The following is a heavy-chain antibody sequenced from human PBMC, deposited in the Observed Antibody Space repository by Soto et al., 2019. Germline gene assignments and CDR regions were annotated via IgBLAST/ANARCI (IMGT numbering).Heavy chain of an antibody. CDR2: IYYSGST. D-gene: IGHD5-18*01. CDR1: GGSISSGSYY. J-gene: IGHJ4*02. Sequence: QVQLQESGPGLMKPSQTLSLTCTVSGGSISSGSYYWSWIRQLPGKGLEWIGYIYYSGSTYYNPSLKSRVTISVDTSKKQFSLKLSSVTAADTAVYYCARQGYRYGQGLDYWGQGTLVTVSS. V-gene: IGHV4-31*03. CDR3: ARQGYRYGQGLDY.